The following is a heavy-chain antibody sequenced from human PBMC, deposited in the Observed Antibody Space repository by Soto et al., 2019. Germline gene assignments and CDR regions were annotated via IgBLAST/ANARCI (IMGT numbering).Heavy chain of an antibody. Sequence: PSETMSLTCTVSGGDINSYYWTWIRQPAGKGLEWIGRIYSSGSTKYNPSLQSRGTMSLDTSKNQFSLRLTSVTAADTAVYYCARGQRFSDWFDPGGQGTLVTVSS. V-gene: IGHV4-4*07. CDR1: GGDINSYY. CDR3: ARGQRFSDWFDP. J-gene: IGHJ5*02. D-gene: IGHD3-3*01. CDR2: IYSSGST.